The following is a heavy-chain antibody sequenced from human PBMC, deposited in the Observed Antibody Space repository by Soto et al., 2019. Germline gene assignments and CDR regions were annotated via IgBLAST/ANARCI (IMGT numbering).Heavy chain of an antibody. J-gene: IGHJ5*02. Sequence: GGSLRLSCEASGFTFRNSGMEWIRQAPGKGLEWVARIWYDGSSQYYADSVKGRFTISRDNAENSVYLQMSSLRGEDTAMYYCARYSGWYSYNWFDPWGQGTLVTVSS. CDR2: IWYDGSSQ. CDR1: GFTFRNSG. CDR3: ARYSGWYSYNWFDP. D-gene: IGHD6-19*01. V-gene: IGHV3-33*03.